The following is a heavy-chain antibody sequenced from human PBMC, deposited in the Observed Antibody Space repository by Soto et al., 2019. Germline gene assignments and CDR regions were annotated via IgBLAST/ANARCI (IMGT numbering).Heavy chain of an antibody. V-gene: IGHV3-21*01. CDR2: ISSTTNYI. J-gene: IGHJ4*02. Sequence: GGSLRLSCAASGFTFTRYSMNWVRQAPGKGLEWVSSISSTTNYIYYADSMKGRFTVSRDNAKNSVYQEMNSLSAEDTAVYYCARESEDLTSNFDYWGQGTLVTV. CDR1: GFTFTRYS. CDR3: ARESEDLTSNFDY.